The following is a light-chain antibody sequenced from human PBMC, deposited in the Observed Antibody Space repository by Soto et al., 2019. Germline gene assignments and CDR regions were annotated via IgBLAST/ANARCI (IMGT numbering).Light chain of an antibody. J-gene: IGKJ4*01. V-gene: IGKV3-11*01. CDR1: QSVSSY. Sequence: EIVLTQSPATLSLSPGERATLSCRASQSVSSYLAWYQQKPGQAPRLLTYDASNRATGIPARFSGSGSGTDFTLTISRLEPEDFAVYYCRQYGRSLGFAFGGGTKVDIK. CDR2: DAS. CDR3: RQYGRSLGFA.